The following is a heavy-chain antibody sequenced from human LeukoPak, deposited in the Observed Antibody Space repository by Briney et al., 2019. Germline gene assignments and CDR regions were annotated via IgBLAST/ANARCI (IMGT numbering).Heavy chain of an antibody. Sequence: IPGGSLRLSCAASGFTFISSDMNWVRQAPGKGLEWVASISSNSRNTHYADSLKGRFTISRDNAKNSLYLQMNSLRAEDTAVYYCARILSSSHAFDIWGQGTMVTVSS. V-gene: IGHV3-21*01. D-gene: IGHD6-13*01. CDR2: ISSNSRNT. J-gene: IGHJ3*02. CDR3: ARILSSSHAFDI. CDR1: GFTFISSD.